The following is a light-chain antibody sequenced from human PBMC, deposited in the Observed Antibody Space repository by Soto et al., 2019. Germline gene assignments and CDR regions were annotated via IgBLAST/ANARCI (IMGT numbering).Light chain of an antibody. CDR2: HAS. J-gene: IGKJ5*01. Sequence: DIQLTQSPSFVSASVGDRVTITCRASRDVTTNLAWYQETPGRVSKLLVYHASGLQSGVPSRFRGSSSGTEFTLTINSLQPEDFASYYSQQLNAYLLTFGQGTRLEI. V-gene: IGKV1-9*01. CDR3: QQLNAYLLT. CDR1: RDVTTN.